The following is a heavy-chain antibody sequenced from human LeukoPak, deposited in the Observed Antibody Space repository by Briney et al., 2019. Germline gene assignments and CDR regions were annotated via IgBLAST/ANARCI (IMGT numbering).Heavy chain of an antibody. CDR3: ARRGVGATDFDY. CDR1: GDSISSSSSY. CDR2: IYYSGST. J-gene: IGHJ4*02. V-gene: IGHV4-39*07. D-gene: IGHD1-26*01. Sequence: SETLSLTCTVSGDSISSSSSYWGWIRQPPGKGLEWIGSIYYSGSTNYNPSLKSRVTISVDTSKNLFSLKLSSVTAADTAVYYCARRGVGATDFDYWGQGTLVTVSS.